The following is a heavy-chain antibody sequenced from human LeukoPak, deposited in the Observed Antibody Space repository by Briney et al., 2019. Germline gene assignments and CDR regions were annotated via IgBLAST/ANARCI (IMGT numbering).Heavy chain of an antibody. CDR2: IYYSGST. CDR1: GGSVSSGSYE. CDR3: ARDASIVGATRGAVDY. V-gene: IGHV4-39*07. J-gene: IGHJ4*02. Sequence: PSETLSLTCTVSGGSVSSGSYECGWSRQPPGKGLEWIGSIYYSGSTYYNPSLKSRVTISVDTSKNQFSLKLSSVTAADTALYYCARDASIVGATRGAVDYWGQGTLVTVSS. D-gene: IGHD1-26*01.